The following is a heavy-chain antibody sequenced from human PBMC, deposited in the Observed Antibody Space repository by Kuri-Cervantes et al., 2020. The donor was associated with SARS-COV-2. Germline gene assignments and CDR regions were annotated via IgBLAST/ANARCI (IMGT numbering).Heavy chain of an antibody. Sequence: GGSLRLSCAASGFTFSSYEMNWVRQAPGKGLEWVSYISSSGSTIYYAGSVKGRFTISRDNAKNSLYLQMNSLRAEDTAVYYCASLDIVVVPAANAFDIWGQGTMVTDSS. CDR2: ISSSGSTI. V-gene: IGHV3-48*03. CDR3: ASLDIVVVPAANAFDI. CDR1: GFTFSSYE. J-gene: IGHJ3*02. D-gene: IGHD2-2*03.